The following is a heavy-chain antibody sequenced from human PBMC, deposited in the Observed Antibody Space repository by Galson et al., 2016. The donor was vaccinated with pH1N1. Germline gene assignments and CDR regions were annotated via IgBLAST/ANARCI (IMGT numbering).Heavy chain of an antibody. CDR3: ARGGYKQLVWLGHDAFNI. CDR1: GATFSSYT. Sequence: SVNVSCKASGATFSSYTIGWVRQAPGQGLEWLGGINAIFGTANYAPKFQGRVTITADASTSTAYMELSSLRSEDTAIYYCARGGYKQLVWLGHDAFNIWGQGTMVIVSS. D-gene: IGHD6-6*01. CDR2: INAIFGTA. J-gene: IGHJ3*02. V-gene: IGHV1-69*13.